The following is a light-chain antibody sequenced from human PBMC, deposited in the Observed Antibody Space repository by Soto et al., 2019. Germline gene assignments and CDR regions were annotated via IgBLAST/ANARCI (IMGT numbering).Light chain of an antibody. J-gene: IGKJ1*01. CDR2: GAS. Sequence: EIVLTQSPGTLSLSPGERATLSCRASQSVSGRYLAWYQQKPGQAPRPLIYGASSMASGIPDRFSGSGSGTDFTLTISRLEPEDFAVYYCQQYGSTPWTFGQGTKVDIK. V-gene: IGKV3-20*01. CDR1: QSVSGRY. CDR3: QQYGSTPWT.